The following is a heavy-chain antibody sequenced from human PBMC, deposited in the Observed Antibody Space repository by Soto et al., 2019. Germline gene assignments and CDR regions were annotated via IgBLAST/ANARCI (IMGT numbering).Heavy chain of an antibody. Sequence: GGSLRLSCAASGVTFSSYGMQWVRQAPGKGLEWVAVISHDGRVQYYADSVKGRFTISRDNSKDTLSLQMNSLRAEDTAVYYCAKEGTIKRSYYFDFWGQGT. V-gene: IGHV3-30*18. J-gene: IGHJ4*02. CDR1: GVTFSSYG. CDR3: AKEGTIKRSYYFDF. CDR2: ISHDGRVQ. D-gene: IGHD2-21*01.